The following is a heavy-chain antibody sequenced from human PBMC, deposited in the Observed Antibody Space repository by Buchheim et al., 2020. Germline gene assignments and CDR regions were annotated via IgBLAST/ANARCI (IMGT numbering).Heavy chain of an antibody. Sequence: QVQLQESGPGLVKPSQTLSLTCTVSGGSISSGDYYWSWIRQPPGKGLEWIGYIYYSGSTYYNPSLKSRVTISVDTSKNPFSLKLSAVTAADTAVYYCARAVRGGKGVWYYYYGMDVWGQGTT. J-gene: IGHJ6*01. V-gene: IGHV4-30-4*01. CDR1: GGSISSGDYY. CDR3: ARAVRGGKGVWYYYYGMDV. CDR2: IYYSGST. D-gene: IGHD3-16*01.